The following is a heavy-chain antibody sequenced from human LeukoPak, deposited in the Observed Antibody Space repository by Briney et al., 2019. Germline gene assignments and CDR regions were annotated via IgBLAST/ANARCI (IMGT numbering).Heavy chain of an antibody. CDR3: ASSGQGLRDGYNY. D-gene: IGHD5-24*01. Sequence: ASVKVSCKASGYTFAGYYMHWVRQAPGQGLEWMGWINPNSGGTNYAQKFQGRVTMTRGTSISTAYMELSRLRSDDTAVYYCASSGQGLRDGYNYWGQGTLSPSPQ. J-gene: IGHJ4*02. CDR2: INPNSGGT. CDR1: GYTFAGYY. V-gene: IGHV1-2*02.